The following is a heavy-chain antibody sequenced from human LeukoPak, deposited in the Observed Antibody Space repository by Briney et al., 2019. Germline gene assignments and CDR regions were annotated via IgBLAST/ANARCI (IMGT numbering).Heavy chain of an antibody. J-gene: IGHJ4*02. D-gene: IGHD6-19*01. CDR1: GFTFSSYS. Sequence: GGSLRLSCAASGFTFSSYSMNWVRQAPGQGLEWVSSIISSSSYIYYADSVKGRFTISRDNAKNSLYLQMNSLRAEDTAVYYCARDSESVAASFDYWGQGTLVTVSS. V-gene: IGHV3-21*01. CDR2: IISSSSYI. CDR3: ARDSESVAASFDY.